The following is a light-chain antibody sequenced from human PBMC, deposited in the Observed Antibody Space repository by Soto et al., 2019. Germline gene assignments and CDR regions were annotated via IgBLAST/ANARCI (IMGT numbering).Light chain of an antibody. CDR1: SSYVGGYNY. CDR3: SSYTTSNTRQIV. Sequence: QSALTQPASVSGSPGQSITISCTGTSSYVGGYNYVSWYQHHPGKAPKLILFDVSNRPSGVSNPFSGSKSGNTASLTISALQPEDEADYYCSSYTTSNTRQIVFGTGTKLTVL. J-gene: IGLJ1*01. CDR2: DVS. V-gene: IGLV2-14*03.